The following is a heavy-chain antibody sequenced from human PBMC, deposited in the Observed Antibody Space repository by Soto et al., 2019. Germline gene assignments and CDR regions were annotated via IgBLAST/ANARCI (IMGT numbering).Heavy chain of an antibody. CDR1: GGSISTGGYY. Sequence: QVQLQESGPGLVKPSQTLSLTCTVSGGSISTGGYYWTWIRQHPGKGLEWIGYIYFSGSTYYNPSLKSRVTISVDTSKNQFSLKLSSVTAADTAVYYCARGLSVTLFDNWGQGTLVTVSS. D-gene: IGHD4-17*01. CDR3: ARGLSVTLFDN. CDR2: IYFSGST. V-gene: IGHV4-31*03. J-gene: IGHJ4*02.